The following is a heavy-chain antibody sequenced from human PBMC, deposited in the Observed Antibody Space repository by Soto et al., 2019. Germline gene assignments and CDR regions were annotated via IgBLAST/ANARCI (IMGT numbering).Heavy chain of an antibody. CDR1: GGSISNNRW. D-gene: IGHD3-9*01. CDR3: AGQWAAGYGAFDP. Sequence: QVQLQESGPGLEKPSGTLSLTCADSGGSISNNRWWTWVRQAPGKGLEWIGEIHDRGSTNYNLSLKSRATVSIDRSKNQFSLEMRAVTAADTAVYYCAGQWAAGYGAFDPWGQGTLVTVSS. J-gene: IGHJ5*02. CDR2: IHDRGST. V-gene: IGHV4-4*02.